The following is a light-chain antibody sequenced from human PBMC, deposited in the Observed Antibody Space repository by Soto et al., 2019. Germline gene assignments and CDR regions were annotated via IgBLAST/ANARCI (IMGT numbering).Light chain of an antibody. Sequence: DIQMTQSPSTLSESVGDRVTITCRASQTISTWLAWYQQKPGKAPQLLISDASSLKSGVPSRFSGSGSGTEFTLTISSLQPDDCATYYCQQYHSWPTFGPGTRVEIK. J-gene: IGKJ3*01. CDR3: QQYHSWPT. CDR2: DAS. CDR1: QTISTW. V-gene: IGKV1-5*01.